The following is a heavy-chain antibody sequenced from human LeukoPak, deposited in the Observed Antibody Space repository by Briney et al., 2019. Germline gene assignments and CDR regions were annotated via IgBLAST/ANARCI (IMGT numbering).Heavy chain of an antibody. CDR3: AKVGDERFLEWLARGGYFDY. CDR2: INQDGSEI. Sequence: GGSLRLSCAGSGFTFSDYWVDWVRQAPGKGLEWVANINQDGSEINYLESVKGRFTISRDNSKNTLYLQMNSLRAEDTAVYYCAKVGDERFLEWLARGGYFDYWGQGTLVTVSS. J-gene: IGHJ4*02. V-gene: IGHV3-7*03. CDR1: GFTFSDYW. D-gene: IGHD3-3*01.